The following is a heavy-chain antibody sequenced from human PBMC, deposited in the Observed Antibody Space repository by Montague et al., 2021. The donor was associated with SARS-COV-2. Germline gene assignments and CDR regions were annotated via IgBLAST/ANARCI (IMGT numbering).Heavy chain of an antibody. J-gene: IGHJ2*01. CDR3: ARRAQWQLSWFFDL. CDR2: IASGGGDS. V-gene: IGHV3-23*01. CDR1: GFSFSRYA. Sequence: SMSLSCAASGFSFSRYAMSWVRQAPGKGPEWVTGIASGGGDSHYADSVVGRFTVSKDNSRDTLYLEMTNLRAEDTAVYYCARRAQWQLSWFFDLWGRGTLVTVSS. D-gene: IGHD6-19*01.